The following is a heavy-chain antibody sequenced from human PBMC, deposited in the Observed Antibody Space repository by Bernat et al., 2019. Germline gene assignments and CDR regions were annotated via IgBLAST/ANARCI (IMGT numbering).Heavy chain of an antibody. D-gene: IGHD5-12*01. J-gene: IGHJ4*02. CDR3: ARDGYSGYDFGYPYYFDY. Sequence: EVQLVESGGGLVKPGGSLRLSCAASGFTFSSYSMNWVRQAPGKGLEWVSSISSSSSYIYYADSVKGRFTISRDNAKNSLYLKMNSLRAEDTAVYYCARDGYSGYDFGYPYYFDYCGQGTLVTVSS. V-gene: IGHV3-21*01. CDR2: ISSSSSYI. CDR1: GFTFSSYS.